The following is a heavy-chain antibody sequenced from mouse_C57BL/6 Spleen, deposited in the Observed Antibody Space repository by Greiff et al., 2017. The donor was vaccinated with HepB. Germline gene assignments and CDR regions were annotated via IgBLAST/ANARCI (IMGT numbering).Heavy chain of an antibody. CDR1: GFNIKNTY. CDR3: ARAGYYGSSYYAMDY. CDR2: IDPANGNT. V-gene: IGHV14-3*01. D-gene: IGHD1-1*01. Sequence: VQLQQSVAELVRPGASVKLSCTASGFNIKNTYMHWVKQRPEQGLEWIGRIDPANGNTKYAPKFQGKATITADTSSNKAYLQLISLTSADTAIYYCARAGYYGSSYYAMDYWGQGTSVTVSS. J-gene: IGHJ4*01.